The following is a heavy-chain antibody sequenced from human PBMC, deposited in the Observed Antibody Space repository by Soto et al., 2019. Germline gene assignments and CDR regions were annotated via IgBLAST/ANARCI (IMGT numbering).Heavy chain of an antibody. V-gene: IGHV4-30-4*01. J-gene: IGHJ6*02. CDR1: GGSISSGDYY. CDR3: ARGCSDTTCPRPYYGMDV. Sequence: QVQLQESGPGLVKPSQTLSLTCTVSGGSISSGDYYWSWIRQPPGKGLEWIGYIYKSGSTYYNPSLKSRITMSGATSKNQFSLKLNSVTAADTAVYYCARGCSDTTCPRPYYGMDVWGQGTTVTVSS. D-gene: IGHD2-2*01. CDR2: IYKSGST.